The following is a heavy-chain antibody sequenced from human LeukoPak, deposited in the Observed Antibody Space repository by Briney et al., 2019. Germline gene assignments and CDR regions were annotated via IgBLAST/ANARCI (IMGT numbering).Heavy chain of an antibody. Sequence: GGSLRLSCAASGFTFSSYAMHWVRQAPGKGLEWVAVISYDGSNKYYADSVKGRFTISRDNSKNTLYLQMNSLRAEATAVYYCAGAPDIVVVPAALNYYYYYGMDVWGQGTTVTVSS. D-gene: IGHD2-2*01. V-gene: IGHV3-30-3*01. CDR1: GFTFSSYA. J-gene: IGHJ6*02. CDR3: AGAPDIVVVPAALNYYYYYGMDV. CDR2: ISYDGSNK.